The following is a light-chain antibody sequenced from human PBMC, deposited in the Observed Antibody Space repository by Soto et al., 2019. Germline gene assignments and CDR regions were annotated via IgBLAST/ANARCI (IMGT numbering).Light chain of an antibody. Sequence: DIKMTQSPSSLSASVGDRVTITCRASQSISSYLNWYQQRPGKAPELLIYAASSLQSGVPSRCSGSGSGTDFTLTISSLQPEDFATYYCQQSYSPLLTFGGGTKVEIK. CDR3: QQSYSPLLT. CDR1: QSISSY. CDR2: AAS. V-gene: IGKV1-39*01. J-gene: IGKJ4*01.